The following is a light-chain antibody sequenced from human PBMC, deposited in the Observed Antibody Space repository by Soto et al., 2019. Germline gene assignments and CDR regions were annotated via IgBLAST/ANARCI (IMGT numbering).Light chain of an antibody. V-gene: IGKV1-39*01. CDR3: LQHKTFLT. Sequence: DIQMTQSPSSLSASVGDRVTITCRASQSISSYLNWYQQKPGKAPKLLIYAASSLQSGVPSRFSGSGSGTEFTLTISSLQPEDFATYYCLQHKTFLTFGGGTRVEIK. CDR2: AAS. CDR1: QSISSY. J-gene: IGKJ4*01.